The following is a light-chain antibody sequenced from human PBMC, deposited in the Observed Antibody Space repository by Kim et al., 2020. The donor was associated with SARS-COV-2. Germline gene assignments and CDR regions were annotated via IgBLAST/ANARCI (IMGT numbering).Light chain of an antibody. Sequence: EIVLTQSPATLSSSPGERATLSCRASQSVSSRYLAGYQQKPGQAPSLLIYGASSRATGIPDRFSGSVSGTDFTLIISRLEPEDFAVYYCQQYSSSPGIFGGGTKVDIK. CDR1: QSVSSRY. V-gene: IGKV3-20*01. CDR2: GAS. CDR3: QQYSSSPGI. J-gene: IGKJ4*01.